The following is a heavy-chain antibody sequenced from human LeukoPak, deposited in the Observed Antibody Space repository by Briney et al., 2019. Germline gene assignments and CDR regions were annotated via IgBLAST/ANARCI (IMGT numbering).Heavy chain of an antibody. CDR3: AKAIWGYSSSPEYFQH. V-gene: IGHV3-30-3*01. CDR2: ISYDGSNK. Sequence: GRSLRLSCAASGFTFSSYAMHWVRQAPGKGLEWVAVISYDGSNKYYADSVKGRFTISRDNSKNTLYLQMNSLRAEDTAVYYCAKAIWGYSSSPEYFQHWGQGTLVTVSS. D-gene: IGHD6-6*01. J-gene: IGHJ1*01. CDR1: GFTFSSYA.